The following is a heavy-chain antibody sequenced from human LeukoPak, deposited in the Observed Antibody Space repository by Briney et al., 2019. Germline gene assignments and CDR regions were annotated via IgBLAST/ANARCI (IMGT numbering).Heavy chain of an antibody. CDR3: ARGRYPAGDKWFDP. Sequence: SETLSLTCTLSGGSISSYYWSWIRQPPGKGLEWIGYMHYSGSTSYNSSLKSRVTISIETSKNQLSLRLRSVTSADTAVYYCARGRYPAGDKWFDPWGQGTLVTVSS. CDR2: MHYSGST. V-gene: IGHV4-59*01. J-gene: IGHJ5*02. D-gene: IGHD7-27*01. CDR1: GGSISSYY.